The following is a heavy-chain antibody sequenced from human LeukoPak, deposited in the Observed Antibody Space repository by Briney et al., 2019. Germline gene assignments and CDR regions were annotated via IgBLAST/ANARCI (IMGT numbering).Heavy chain of an antibody. Sequence: PSETLSLTCTVSSASISTSFCNWIRQPAGKGLEWIGRIYTGGSTNYNPSLKSRVTMSVDASKNHFSLKLSSVTVADTAVYYCARGPTTVTRAFDYWGQGTLVTVSS. CDR1: SASISTSF. CDR2: IYTGGST. V-gene: IGHV4-4*07. J-gene: IGHJ4*02. CDR3: ARGPTTVTRAFDY. D-gene: IGHD4-17*01.